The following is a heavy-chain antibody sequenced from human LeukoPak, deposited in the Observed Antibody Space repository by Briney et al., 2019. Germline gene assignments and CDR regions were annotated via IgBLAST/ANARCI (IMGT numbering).Heavy chain of an antibody. J-gene: IGHJ5*02. D-gene: IGHD3-22*01. Sequence: SETLSLTCTVSGYSISSGYYWGWIRQPPGKGLEWIGSIYHSGSTYYNPSLKSRVTISVDTSKNQLSLKLSSVTAADTAVYYCARDAYDSSGYYYGWFDPWGQGTLVTVSS. CDR2: IYHSGST. CDR1: GYSISSGYY. V-gene: IGHV4-38-2*02. CDR3: ARDAYDSSGYYYGWFDP.